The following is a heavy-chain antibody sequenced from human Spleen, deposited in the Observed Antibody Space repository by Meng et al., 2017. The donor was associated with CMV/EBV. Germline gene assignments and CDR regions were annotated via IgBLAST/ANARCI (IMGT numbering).Heavy chain of an antibody. CDR2: INHSGST. J-gene: IGHJ4*02. Sequence: GSLRLSCTVSGGSIRGYYWSWIRQPPGKGLEWIGEINHSGSTNYNPSLKSRVTISVDTSKNQFSLKLSSVTAADTAVYYCARGLGYSNYFDYWGQGTLVTVSS. CDR3: ARGLGYSNYFDY. V-gene: IGHV4-34*01. CDR1: GGSIRGYY. D-gene: IGHD4-11*01.